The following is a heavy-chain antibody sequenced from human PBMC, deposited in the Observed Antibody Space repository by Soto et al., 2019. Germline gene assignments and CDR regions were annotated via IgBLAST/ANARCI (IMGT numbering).Heavy chain of an antibody. CDR1: GGSISSSSYY. CDR2: IYYSGST. D-gene: IGHD2-15*01. Sequence: SETLSLTCTVSGGSISSSSYYWGWIRQPPGKGLEWIGSIYYSGSTYYNPSLKSRVTISVDTSKNQFSLKLSSVTAADTAVYYCARQVVVVVAAHSGAFDIWGQGTMVTVSS. V-gene: IGHV4-39*01. CDR3: ARQVVVVVAAHSGAFDI. J-gene: IGHJ3*02.